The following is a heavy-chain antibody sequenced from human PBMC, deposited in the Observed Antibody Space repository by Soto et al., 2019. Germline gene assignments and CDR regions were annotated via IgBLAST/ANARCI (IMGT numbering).Heavy chain of an antibody. CDR3: AGDRKSSSWFNSPYYYYYGMDV. CDR1: GFTFSSYS. V-gene: IGHV3-48*02. J-gene: IGHJ6*02. Sequence: GSLRLSCAASGFTFSSYSMNWVRQAPGKGLEWVSYISSSSSTIYYADSVKGRFTISRDNAKNSLYLQMNSLRDEDTAVYYCAGDRKSSSWFNSPYYYYYGMDVWGQGTTVTVSS. D-gene: IGHD6-13*01. CDR2: ISSSSSTI.